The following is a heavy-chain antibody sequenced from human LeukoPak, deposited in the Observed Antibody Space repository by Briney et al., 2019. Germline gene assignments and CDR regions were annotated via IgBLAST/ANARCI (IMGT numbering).Heavy chain of an antibody. CDR1: GGSISSSSYY. CDR3: ARDEGAILI. J-gene: IGHJ4*02. D-gene: IGHD3-9*01. CDR2: IYYSGST. V-gene: IGHV4-39*07. Sequence: SETLSLTCTVSGGSISSSSYYWGWIRQPPGKGLEWIGSIYYSGSTYYNPSLKSRVTISVDTSKNQFSLKLSSVTAADTAVYYCARDEGAILIWGQGTLVTVSS.